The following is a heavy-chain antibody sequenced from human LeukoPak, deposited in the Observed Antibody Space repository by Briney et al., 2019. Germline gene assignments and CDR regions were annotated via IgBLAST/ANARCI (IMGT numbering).Heavy chain of an antibody. CDR2: ISAQYGNT. Sequence: GASGKVSCKASGYTFTSYGISWVRQAPGQGLEWMGWISAQYGNTNYAQKLQGRVNMTTDTSTYTAYMELRSLRSDDTAVYYCARDADNWYDPWGQGTLVIVSS. CDR1: GYTFTSYG. V-gene: IGHV1-18*01. CDR3: ARDADNWYDP. J-gene: IGHJ5*02.